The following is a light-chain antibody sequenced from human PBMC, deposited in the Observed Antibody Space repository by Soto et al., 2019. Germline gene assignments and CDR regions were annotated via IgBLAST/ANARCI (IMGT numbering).Light chain of an antibody. J-gene: IGKJ2*01. CDR3: QQYNSYST. Sequence: DIQMTQSPSTLSASVGDRVTITCRASQSSSSWLAWYQQKPGKAPKLLIYKASSLESGVPSRFSGSGSGTAFTLTISSLQPDDCATYYCQQYNSYSTFGQGTKLQIQ. V-gene: IGKV1-5*03. CDR2: KAS. CDR1: QSSSSW.